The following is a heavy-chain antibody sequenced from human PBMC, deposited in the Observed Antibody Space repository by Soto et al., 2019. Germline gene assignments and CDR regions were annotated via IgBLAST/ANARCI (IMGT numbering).Heavy chain of an antibody. D-gene: IGHD3-9*01. CDR3: EVTTGY. V-gene: IGHV1-8*01. CDR1: GYTFTDYD. Sequence: QVQVVQSRAEVKKPGASVKVSCKTSGYTFTDYDINWVRQAPGQGLEWMGWMSPDSSNAGYAQQFQGRVSMTSNTFIRTAYMELSSLRTEDTAVYYCEVTTGYWGQGTLVTVSS. CDR2: MSPDSSNA. J-gene: IGHJ4*02.